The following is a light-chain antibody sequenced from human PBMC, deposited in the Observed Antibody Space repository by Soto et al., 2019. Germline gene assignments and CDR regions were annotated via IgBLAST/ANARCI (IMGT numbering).Light chain of an antibody. CDR3: AAWDDTLNGVV. V-gene: IGLV1-44*01. J-gene: IGLJ2*01. Sequence: QSVLTQPPSASGTPGQRVTISCSRSSSNIGSNPVNWYQQLPGAAPKLLIYHGNQRPSGVPDRFSGSKSGTSASLAIGGLQPEDEADYFCAAWDDTLNGVVFGGGTKLTVL. CDR2: HGN. CDR1: SSNIGSNP.